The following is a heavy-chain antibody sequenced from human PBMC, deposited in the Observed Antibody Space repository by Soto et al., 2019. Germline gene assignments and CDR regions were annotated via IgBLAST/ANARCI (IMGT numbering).Heavy chain of an antibody. CDR1: GFIFSDYA. J-gene: IGHJ4*02. V-gene: IGHV3-30*09. Sequence: GGSLRLSCAASGFIFSDYAMHWVRQAPGKGLEWVAVISYGGDNKYYADSVRGRFAISRDNLKNTLDLQMNSLNPEDTAVYHCAKARHSTSWYGLEADFWGQGTLVTVSS. CDR3: AKARHSTSWYGLEADF. CDR2: ISYGGDNK. D-gene: IGHD6-13*01.